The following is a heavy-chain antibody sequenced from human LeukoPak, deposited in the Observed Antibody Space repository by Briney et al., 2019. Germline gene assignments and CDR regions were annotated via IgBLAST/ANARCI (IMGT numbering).Heavy chain of an antibody. CDR2: IKQDGSEK. J-gene: IGHJ4*02. V-gene: IGHV3-7*01. D-gene: IGHD3-22*01. CDR3: ARDQRYSSGYYYSLHDY. Sequence: PGGSLRLSCAASGSTFSSYWMSWVRQAPGKGLEWVANIKQDGSEKYYVDSVKGRFTISRDNAKNSLYLQMNSLRAEDTAVYYCARDQRYSSGYYYSLHDYWGQGTLVTVSS. CDR1: GSTFSSYW.